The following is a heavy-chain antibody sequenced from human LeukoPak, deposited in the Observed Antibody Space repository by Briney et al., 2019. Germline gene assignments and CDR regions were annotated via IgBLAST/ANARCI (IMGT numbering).Heavy chain of an antibody. CDR2: ISYDGSNK. J-gene: IGHJ4*02. V-gene: IGHV3-30*18. CDR1: GFTVSSNY. Sequence: GGSLRLSCAASGFTVSSNYMSWVRQAPGKGLEWVAVISYDGSNKYYADSVKGRFTISRDNSKNTLYLQMNSLRAEDTAVYYCAKDWWGYCSSTSCYTTVFDYWGQGTLVTVSS. D-gene: IGHD2-2*01. CDR3: AKDWWGYCSSTSCYTTVFDY.